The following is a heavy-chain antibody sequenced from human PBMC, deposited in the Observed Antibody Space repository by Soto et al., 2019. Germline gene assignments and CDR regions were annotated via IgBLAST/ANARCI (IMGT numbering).Heavy chain of an antibody. D-gene: IGHD2-21*02. V-gene: IGHV3-30*18. Sequence: QVQLVESGGGVVQPGRSLRLSCAASGFTFSSYGMHWVRQAPGKGLEWVAVISYDGSNTYYADSVKGRFTISRDNSKNTLYLQMNSLRAEDTAVYYCAKGLAYCGGDCCSLLYLWCRGTLVTVS. J-gene: IGHJ2*01. CDR1: GFTFSSYG. CDR3: AKGLAYCGGDCCSLLYL. CDR2: ISYDGSNT.